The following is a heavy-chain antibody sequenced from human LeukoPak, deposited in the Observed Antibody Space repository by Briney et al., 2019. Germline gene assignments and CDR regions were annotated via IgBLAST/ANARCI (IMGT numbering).Heavy chain of an antibody. D-gene: IGHD3-10*01. CDR1: GYTSTIYG. CDR3: ARDRGYYYGSGSPLANFDY. CDR2: ISAYNGNT. J-gene: IGHJ4*02. V-gene: IGHV1-18*01. Sequence: ASVTVSFKASGYTSTIYGIGWGRQAPGQGLGGMGWISAYNGNTNYAQKLQGRVTMTTDTSTSTAYMELRSLRSDDTAVYYCARDRGYYYGSGSPLANFDYWGQGTLVTVSS.